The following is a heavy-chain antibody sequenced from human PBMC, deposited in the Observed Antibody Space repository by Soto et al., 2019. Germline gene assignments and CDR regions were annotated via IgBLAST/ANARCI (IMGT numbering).Heavy chain of an antibody. CDR3: ARGARGDNASGIDY. D-gene: IGHD2-21*01. J-gene: IGHJ4*02. Sequence: QVQLQESGPGLVKPSQTLSLTCTVSGGSISSGGYYWSWIRQHPGKGLEWIGYIYYSGSTYYNPSLKSRVTISVDTSKNQCSLKLSSVTAADTAVYYCARGARGDNASGIDYWGQGTLVTVSS. CDR2: IYYSGST. V-gene: IGHV4-31*03. CDR1: GGSISSGGYY.